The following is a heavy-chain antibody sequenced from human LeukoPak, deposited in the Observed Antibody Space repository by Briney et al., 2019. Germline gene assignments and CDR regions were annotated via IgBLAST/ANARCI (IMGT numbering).Heavy chain of an antibody. CDR3: ARDTQYYYDSSGYPY. D-gene: IGHD3-22*01. CDR2: INPNSGGT. J-gene: IGHJ4*02. V-gene: IGHV1-2*02. CDR1: GYTFTGYY. Sequence: GASVKVSCKASGYTFTGYYMHWVRQAPGQGLEWMGWINPNSGGTNYAQKFQGRVTMTRDTSISTAYMELSRLRSDDTAVYYCARDTQYYYDSSGYPYWGQGTLVTVSS.